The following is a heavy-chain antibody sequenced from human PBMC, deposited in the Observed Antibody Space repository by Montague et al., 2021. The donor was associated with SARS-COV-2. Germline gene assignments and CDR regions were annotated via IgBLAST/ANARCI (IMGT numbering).Heavy chain of an antibody. D-gene: IGHD6-13*01. V-gene: IGHV4-39*01. CDR1: GGSISSSSYY. Sequence: SETLSLTCTVSGGSISSSSYYWGWIRQPPGKGLEWIVSIYYSGSTYYNPSLKSRVTISVDTSKNQFSLKLSSVTAADTAVYYCAGRGVRYSSSWYSYWFDPWGQGTLVTVSS. CDR3: AGRGVRYSSSWYSYWFDP. J-gene: IGHJ5*02. CDR2: IYYSGST.